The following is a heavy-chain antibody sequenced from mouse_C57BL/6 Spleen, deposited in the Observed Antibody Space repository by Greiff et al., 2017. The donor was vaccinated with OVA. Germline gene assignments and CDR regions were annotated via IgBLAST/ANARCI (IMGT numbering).Heavy chain of an antibody. V-gene: IGHV5-17*01. Sequence: EVQLVESGGGLVKPGGSLKLSCAASGFTFSDYGMHWVRQAPEKGLEWVAYISSGSSTIYYADTVKGRFTISRDNAKNTLFLQMTSLRSEDTAMYYCAKSLGLRYFDYWGQGTTLTVSS. CDR2: ISSGSSTI. D-gene: IGHD4-1*01. CDR3: AKSLGLRYFDY. CDR1: GFTFSDYG. J-gene: IGHJ2*01.